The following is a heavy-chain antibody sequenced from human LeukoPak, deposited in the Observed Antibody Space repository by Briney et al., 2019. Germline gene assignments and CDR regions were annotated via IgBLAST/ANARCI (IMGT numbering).Heavy chain of an antibody. Sequence: GGSLRLSCAASGFTVSSNYMSWVRQAPGKGLEWVSVIYSGGSTYYADSVKGRFTISRDNSKNTLYLQMNSLRAEDTAVYYCAVSYYYDSSGYYYFDYWGQGTLATVSS. J-gene: IGHJ4*02. CDR1: GFTVSSNY. CDR2: IYSGGST. V-gene: IGHV3-66*01. CDR3: AVSYYYDSSGYYYFDY. D-gene: IGHD3-22*01.